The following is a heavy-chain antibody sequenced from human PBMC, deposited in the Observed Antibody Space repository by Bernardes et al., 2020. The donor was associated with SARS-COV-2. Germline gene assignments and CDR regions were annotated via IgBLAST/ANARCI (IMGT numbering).Heavy chain of an antibody. CDR3: ARHHLYGADV. Sequence: SETLSLTCAVSGGSISSGTYYWGWIHQTPGKGLEWIGSTSYSGWNYYNPSLKSPVTMSSDTSKNHFSLKVSSVTAADRALYFCARHHLYGADVWGEGTTVTVSS. V-gene: IGHV4-39*01. CDR1: GGSISSGTYY. J-gene: IGHJ6*04. D-gene: IGHD3-10*01. CDR2: TSYSGWN.